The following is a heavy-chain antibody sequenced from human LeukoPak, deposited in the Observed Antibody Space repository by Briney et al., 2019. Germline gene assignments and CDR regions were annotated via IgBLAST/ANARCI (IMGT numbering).Heavy chain of an antibody. J-gene: IGHJ4*02. CDR3: ARVSLSSSWYAGYDY. Sequence: QPGGSLRLSCAASGFTFSSYSMNWVRQAPGKGLEWVSYISSSSSTIYYADSVKGRFTISRDNAKNSLYLQMNSLRDEDTAVYYCARVSLSSSWYAGYDYWGQGTLVTVSS. V-gene: IGHV3-48*02. CDR1: GFTFSSYS. D-gene: IGHD6-13*01. CDR2: ISSSSSTI.